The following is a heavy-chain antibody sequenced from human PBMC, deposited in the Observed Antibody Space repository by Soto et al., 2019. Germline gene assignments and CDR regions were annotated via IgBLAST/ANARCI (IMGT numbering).Heavy chain of an antibody. V-gene: IGHV3-7*05. CDR2: IKQDGSEK. CDR1: GFTFSSYW. Sequence: GGSLRLSCAASGFTFSSYWMSWVRQAPGKGLEWVANIKQDGSEKYYVDSVKGRFTISRDNAKNSLYLQMNSLRAEDTAVYYCASDAAAGIFFLADVWGQGTTVTVSS. D-gene: IGHD6-13*01. J-gene: IGHJ6*02. CDR3: ASDAAAGIFFLADV.